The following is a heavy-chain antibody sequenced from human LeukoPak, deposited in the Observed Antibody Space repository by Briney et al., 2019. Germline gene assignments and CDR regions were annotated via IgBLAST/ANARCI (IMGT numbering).Heavy chain of an antibody. CDR3: ARVTQLWSEVDY. Sequence: ASVKVSCKASGYTFTSYDINWVRQATGQGLEWMGWMNPNSGNTGYAQKFLGRVTMTRNTSISTAYMELSSLRSEDTAVYYCARVTQLWSEVDYWGQGTLVTVSS. J-gene: IGHJ4*02. V-gene: IGHV1-8*01. D-gene: IGHD5-18*01. CDR1: GYTFTSYD. CDR2: MNPNSGNT.